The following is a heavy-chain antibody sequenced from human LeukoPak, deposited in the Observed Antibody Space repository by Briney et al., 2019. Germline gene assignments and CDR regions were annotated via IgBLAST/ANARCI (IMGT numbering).Heavy chain of an antibody. CDR3: ASSHISSWANWFDP. CDR2: MNPNSGNA. D-gene: IGHD6-13*01. CDR1: GYTFTSYD. V-gene: IGHV1-8*03. J-gene: IGHJ5*02. Sequence: ASVKVSCKASGYTFTSYDINWVRQATGQGLEWVGWMNPNSGNAGYAQKFQGRVTITRNTSISTAYMELSSLRSEDTAVYYCASSHISSWANWFDPWGQGTLVTVSS.